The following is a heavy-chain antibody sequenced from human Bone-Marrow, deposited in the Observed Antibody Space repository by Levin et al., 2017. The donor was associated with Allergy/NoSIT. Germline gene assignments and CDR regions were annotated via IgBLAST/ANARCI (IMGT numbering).Heavy chain of an antibody. J-gene: IGHJ1*01. Sequence: PGGSLRLSCDVSGFTFHDYAMHWVRQVPGKGLEWVSSISWNSDNIYYADSVKGRFTISRDNGKKSVYLQMNSLRREDTAMYYCGKDRSPIPRGIMTFWGQGTLVTVSS. CDR2: ISWNSDNI. CDR1: GFTFHDYA. CDR3: GKDRSPIPRGIMTF. V-gene: IGHV3-9*01. D-gene: IGHD2-21*01.